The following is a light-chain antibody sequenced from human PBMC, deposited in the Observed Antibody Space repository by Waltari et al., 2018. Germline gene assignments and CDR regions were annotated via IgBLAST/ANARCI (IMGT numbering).Light chain of an antibody. J-gene: IGLJ2*01. CDR3: QAWDSRHVI. Sequence: SYELTQPPSVSVSPGHTASITCTGDKMGDKYASWSQPKPGQSPVLVICQDTKRPSGIPSRFSCSNSGNTATLTISGTQAMDEADYYCQAWDSRHVIIGGGTKLTVL. CDR1: KMGDKY. CDR2: QDT. V-gene: IGLV3-1*01.